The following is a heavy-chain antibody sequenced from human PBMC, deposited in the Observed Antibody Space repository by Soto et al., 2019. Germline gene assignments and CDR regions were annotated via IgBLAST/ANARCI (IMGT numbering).Heavy chain of an antibody. V-gene: IGHV3-21*01. CDR3: ARDRPAYNYDDAFDV. J-gene: IGHJ3*01. D-gene: IGHD5-18*01. Sequence: EVQLVESGGGLVKPGGSLRLSCADSGFTFSSYSMNWVRQAPGKGLEWVSSISSSSSYIYYADSEKGRFTITRDNAKNSLYLQMNSMRAEDTAVYYCARDRPAYNYDDAFDVWGQGTMVTVSS. CDR2: ISSSSSYI. CDR1: GFTFSSYS.